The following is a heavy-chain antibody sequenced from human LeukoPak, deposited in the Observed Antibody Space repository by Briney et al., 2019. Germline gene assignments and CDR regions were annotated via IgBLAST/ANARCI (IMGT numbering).Heavy chain of an antibody. D-gene: IGHD3-10*01. CDR3: ASAPYYYGSGSYRFDY. CDR1: GGSFSGYY. V-gene: IGHV4-34*01. Sequence: SETLSLTCAVYGGSFSGYYWSWIRQPPGKGLEWIGEINHSGSTNYNPSLKSRVTISVDTCKNQFSLKLSSVTAADTAVYYCASAPYYYGSGSYRFDYWGQGTLVTVSS. CDR2: INHSGST. J-gene: IGHJ4*02.